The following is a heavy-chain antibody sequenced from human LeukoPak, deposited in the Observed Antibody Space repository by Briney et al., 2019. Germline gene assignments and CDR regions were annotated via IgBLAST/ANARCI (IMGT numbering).Heavy chain of an antibody. V-gene: IGHV3-15*01. J-gene: IGHJ5*02. D-gene: IGHD1-26*01. CDR2: IKSKTDGGTA. Sequence: PGGSLRLSCAASGFTFSYAWMSWVRQAPGKGLECVGLIKSKTDGGTADYAAPVKGRFTISRDDSKNTLYLQMNSLKTEDTAVYYCTKGIVGGTRDYLDPWGQGTLVTVSS. CDR1: GFTFSYAW. CDR3: TKGIVGGTRDYLDP.